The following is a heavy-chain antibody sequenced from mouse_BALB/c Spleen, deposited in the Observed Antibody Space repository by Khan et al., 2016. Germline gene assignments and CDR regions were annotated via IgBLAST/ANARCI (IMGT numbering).Heavy chain of an antibody. CDR3: ARIHYSERMDY. Sequence: EVKLLESGGGLVQPGGSLKLSCVASGFDFSRYWMSWVRQVPGKGLEWIGEINPDSSTINYTLSLKDKFILSRDNSTNTPYLQMSKVRSEDTALCDCARIHYSERMDYWGQGTLVTVS. CDR2: INPDSSTI. V-gene: IGHV4-1*02. D-gene: IGHD6-1*02. CDR1: GFDFSRYW. J-gene: IGHJ3*01.